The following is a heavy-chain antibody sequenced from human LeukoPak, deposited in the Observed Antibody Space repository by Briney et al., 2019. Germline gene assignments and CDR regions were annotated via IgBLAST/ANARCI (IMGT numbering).Heavy chain of an antibody. CDR2: ISWNSGTK. CDR1: GFNFNDYA. D-gene: IGHD6-25*01. Sequence: RPGGSLRLSCVASGFNFNDYAMHWVRQAPGKGLEWVSGISWNSGTKDYADSVKGRFIISRDHAQRSLFLQMNSLATEDTAFYYCAKAAADWYFDVWGRGTLVTVSS. V-gene: IGHV3-9*01. J-gene: IGHJ2*01. CDR3: AKAAADWYFDV.